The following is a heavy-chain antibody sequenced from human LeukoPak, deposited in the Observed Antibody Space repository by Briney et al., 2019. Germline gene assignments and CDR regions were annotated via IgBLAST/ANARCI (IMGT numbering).Heavy chain of an antibody. J-gene: IGHJ4*02. CDR2: IYYSGST. D-gene: IGHD4-23*01. V-gene: IGHV4-39*07. CDR3: ARRPRRVTPYFDY. Sequence: WVRQAPGKGLEWIGSIYYSGSTYYNPSLKSRVTISVDTSKNQFSLKLSSVTAADTAVYYCARRPRRVTPYFDYWGQGTLVTVSS.